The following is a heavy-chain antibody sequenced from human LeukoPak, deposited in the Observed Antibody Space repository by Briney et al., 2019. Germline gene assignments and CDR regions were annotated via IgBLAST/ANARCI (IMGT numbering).Heavy chain of an antibody. D-gene: IGHD3-22*01. J-gene: IGHJ4*02. CDR2: FDPEDGET. V-gene: IGHV1-24*01. CDR3: ATPYYDSSGYTFDY. CDR1: GYTLTELS. Sequence: ASGKVSRKVSGYTLTELSMHWVRQAPGKGLEWMGGFDPEDGETIYAQKFQGRVTMTEDTSTDTAYMELSSLRSEDTAVYYCATPYYDSSGYTFDYWGQGTLVTVSS.